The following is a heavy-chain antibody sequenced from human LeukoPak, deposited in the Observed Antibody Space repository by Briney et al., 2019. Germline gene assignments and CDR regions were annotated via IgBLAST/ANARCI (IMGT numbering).Heavy chain of an antibody. D-gene: IGHD2-2*01. V-gene: IGHV1-2*02. Sequence: ASVKVSCKASGYTFTGYYMHWVRQAPGQGLEWMGWINPNSGGTNYAQKFQGRVTMTRDTSITTAYMELSRLRSDDTAVYCCARTHCSSTSCYPYFDYWGQGTLVTVSS. CDR2: INPNSGGT. CDR1: GYTFTGYY. J-gene: IGHJ4*02. CDR3: ARTHCSSTSCYPYFDY.